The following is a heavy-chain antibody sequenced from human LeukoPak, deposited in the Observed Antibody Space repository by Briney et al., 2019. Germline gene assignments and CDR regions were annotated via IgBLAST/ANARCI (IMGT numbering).Heavy chain of an antibody. CDR3: ARGGDGYTP. CDR1: GFTFSRYS. D-gene: IGHD5-24*01. V-gene: IGHV3-21*01. J-gene: IGHJ5*02. CDR2: ITSSSSYV. Sequence: PGGSLRLSCAASGFTFSRYSMHWVRQAPGKGLEWVSSITSSSSYVYYADSLKGRFTISRDTAKNSLYLQMNSLRAEDTAMYYCARGGDGYTPWGQGTLVTVSS.